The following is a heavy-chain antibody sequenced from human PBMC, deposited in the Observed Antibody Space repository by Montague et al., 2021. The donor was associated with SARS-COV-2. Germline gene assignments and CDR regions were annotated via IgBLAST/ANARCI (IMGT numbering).Heavy chain of an antibody. CDR1: GGSISPFD. CDR2: IYYSGTA. J-gene: IGHJ4*02. V-gene: IGHV4-59*01. D-gene: IGHD3-9*01. CDR3: ARGRGFDWLGLDAYYFDY. Sequence: SETLSLTCTVSGGSISPFDWSWIRQSPERGLEWIGTIYYSGTANYNPSLMGRLAMSLQTSQKQLSLEMRSVTAADTAVYYCARGRGFDWLGLDAYYFDYWGQGALVAVSS.